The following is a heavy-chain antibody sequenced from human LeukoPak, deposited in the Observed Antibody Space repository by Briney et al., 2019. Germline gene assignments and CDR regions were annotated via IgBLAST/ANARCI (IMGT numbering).Heavy chain of an antibody. J-gene: IGHJ4*02. CDR1: GFTFSSYS. CDR3: ARDVGGYSGYDSVRTLYYFDY. D-gene: IGHD5-12*01. CDR2: ISSSSSYI. Sequence: GGSLRLSCAASGFTFSSYSMNWVHQAPGKGLEWVSSISSSSSYIYYADSVKGRFTISRDNAKNSLYLQMNSLRAEDTAVYYCARDVGGYSGYDSVRTLYYFDYWGQGTLVTVSS. V-gene: IGHV3-21*01.